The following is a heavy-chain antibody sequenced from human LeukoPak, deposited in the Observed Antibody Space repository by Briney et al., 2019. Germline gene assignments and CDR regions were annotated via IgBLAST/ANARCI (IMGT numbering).Heavy chain of an antibody. CDR3: AKQLGYCSDGSCYFPY. Sequence: AGGSLRLSCAASGFTYSSSARSWVRQAPAKGLEWVSALSDNGGYTYYADSVQGRFTISRDNSKSTLCLQMNSLRAEDTAVYYCAKQLGYCSDGSCYFPYWGQGTLVTVSS. V-gene: IGHV3-23*01. D-gene: IGHD2-15*01. CDR1: GFTYSSSA. J-gene: IGHJ4*02. CDR2: LSDNGGYT.